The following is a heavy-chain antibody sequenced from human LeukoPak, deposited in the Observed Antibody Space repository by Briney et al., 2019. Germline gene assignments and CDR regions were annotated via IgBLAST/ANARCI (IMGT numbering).Heavy chain of an antibody. CDR2: IWYDGSNK. Sequence: GGSLRLSCAASGFTFSSYGMHWVRQAPGKGLEWVAVIWYDGSNKYYADSVKGRFTISRDNSKNTLYLQMNSLRAEDTAVYYCARENSGGYFRNDYWGQGTLVTVSS. CDR1: GFTFSSYG. D-gene: IGHD1-26*01. J-gene: IGHJ4*02. V-gene: IGHV3-30*19. CDR3: ARENSGGYFRNDY.